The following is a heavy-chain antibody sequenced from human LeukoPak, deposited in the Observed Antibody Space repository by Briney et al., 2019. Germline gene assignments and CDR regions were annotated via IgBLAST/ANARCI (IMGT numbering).Heavy chain of an antibody. CDR2: IIPIFGTA. CDR3: ARHYSSSWHDAFDI. CDR1: GGTFSSYA. Sequence: GSLVKVSCKASGGTFSSYAISWVRQAPGQGLEWMGGIIPIFGTANYAQKFQGRVTITADESTSTAYMELSSLRSEDTAVYYCARHYSSSWHDAFDIWGQGTMVTVSS. J-gene: IGHJ3*02. D-gene: IGHD6-13*01. V-gene: IGHV1-69*01.